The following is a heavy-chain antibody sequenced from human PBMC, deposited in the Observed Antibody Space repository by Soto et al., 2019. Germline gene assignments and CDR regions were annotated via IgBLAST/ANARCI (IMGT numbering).Heavy chain of an antibody. V-gene: IGHV4-38-2*01. Sequence: SETLSLTCAVSGYSISSGYYWGWIRQPPGKGLEWIGSIYHSGSTYYNPSLKSRVTIPVDTSKNQFSLKLSSVTAADTAVYYCARTSYSSGWYGGYYYYGMYVWGQGTTVT. CDR3: ARTSYSSGWYGGYYYYGMYV. CDR1: GYSISSGYY. J-gene: IGHJ6*02. CDR2: IYHSGST. D-gene: IGHD6-19*01.